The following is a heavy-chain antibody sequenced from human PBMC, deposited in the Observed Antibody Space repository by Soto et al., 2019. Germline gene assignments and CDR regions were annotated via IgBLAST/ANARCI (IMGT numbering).Heavy chain of an antibody. Sequence: SETLSLTCTVSGGSISSYYWSWIRQPPGKGLEWIGYIYYSGSTNYNPSLKSRVTISVDTSKNQFSLKLSSVTAADTAVYYCARDLADEVGHYYGMDVWGQGTTVTVSS. D-gene: IGHD6-19*01. J-gene: IGHJ6*02. CDR1: GGSISSYY. CDR3: ARDLADEVGHYYGMDV. CDR2: IYYSGST. V-gene: IGHV4-59*01.